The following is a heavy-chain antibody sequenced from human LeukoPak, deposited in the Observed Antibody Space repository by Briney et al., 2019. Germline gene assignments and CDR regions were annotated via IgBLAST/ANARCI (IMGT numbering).Heavy chain of an antibody. CDR2: IWYDGSNK. CDR1: GFTFSSYG. Sequence: GRSLRLSCAASGFTFSSYGMHWVRQAPGKGLEWVAVIWYDGSNKYYADSVKGRFTISRDNSKNTLYLQMNSLRAEDTAVYYCARNFRTNYYYYGMDVWGQGTTVAVSS. CDR3: ARNFRTNYYYYGMDV. V-gene: IGHV3-33*01. J-gene: IGHJ6*02.